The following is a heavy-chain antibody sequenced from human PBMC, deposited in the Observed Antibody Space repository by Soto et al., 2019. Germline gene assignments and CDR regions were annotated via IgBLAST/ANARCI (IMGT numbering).Heavy chain of an antibody. D-gene: IGHD3-22*01. V-gene: IGHV4-34*01. CDR3: ARKMPTMIVVVIQNWFDP. J-gene: IGHJ5*02. Sequence: TSETLSLTCAVYGGSFSGYYWSWIRQPPGKGLEWIGEINHSGSTNYNPSLKGRVTISVDTSKNQFSLKLSSVTAADTAVYYCARKMPTMIVVVIQNWFDPWGQGTLVTVSS. CDR1: GGSFSGYY. CDR2: INHSGST.